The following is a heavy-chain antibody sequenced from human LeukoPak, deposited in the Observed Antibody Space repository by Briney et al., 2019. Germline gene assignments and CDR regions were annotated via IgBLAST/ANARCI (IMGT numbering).Heavy chain of an antibody. D-gene: IGHD3-22*01. J-gene: IGHJ4*02. V-gene: IGHV1-2*02. CDR2: INPNSGGT. CDR1: GGTFSSYA. CDR3: ATSRYYDSSGEFDY. Sequence: GALVKVSCKASGGTFSSYAISWVRQAPGQGLEWMGWINPNSGGTNYAQKFQGRVTMTRDTSISTAYMELSRLRSDDTAVYYCATSRYYDSSGEFDYWGQGTLVTVSS.